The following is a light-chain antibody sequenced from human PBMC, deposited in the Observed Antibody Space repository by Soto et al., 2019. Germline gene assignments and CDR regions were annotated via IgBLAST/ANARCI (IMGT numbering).Light chain of an antibody. V-gene: IGKV1-12*01. CDR3: QQGIHFPLA. Sequence: DIQRTQSPSSVSASLGDRVSITWRASEGIDSWLAWYQQKPGKAPKLLISAASSLQSGVPTRFSGSGSGTDFTLTITSLQPEDFATYYCQQGIHFPLAFGGGTKVDIK. CDR1: EGIDSW. J-gene: IGKJ4*01. CDR2: AAS.